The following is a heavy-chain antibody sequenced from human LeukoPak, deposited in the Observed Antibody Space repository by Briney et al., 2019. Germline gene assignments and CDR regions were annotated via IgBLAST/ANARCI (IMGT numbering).Heavy chain of an antibody. CDR3: ARELSGWFDAFDI. CDR2: ISSSSSYI. Sequence: PGGSLRLSCAASGFTFSSYSMNWVRQAPGKGLEWASSISSSSSYIYYADSVKGRFTISRDNAKNSLYLQMNSLRAEDTAVYYCARELSGWFDAFDIWGQGTMVTVSS. CDR1: GFTFSSYS. J-gene: IGHJ3*02. D-gene: IGHD6-19*01. V-gene: IGHV3-21*01.